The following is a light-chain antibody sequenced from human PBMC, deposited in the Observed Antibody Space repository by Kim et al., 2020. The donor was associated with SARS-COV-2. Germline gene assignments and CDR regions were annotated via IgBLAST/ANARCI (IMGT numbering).Light chain of an antibody. V-gene: IGLV2-11*01. Sequence: GQSVTISCTGTISDVGGYNFVPWYQHHPGKAPKLIIYHVSRRPSGVPDRFSGSKSGNTASLTVSGLQAEDEATYYCCSFAGPSTEIFGGGTQLTVL. CDR3: CSFAGPSTEI. J-gene: IGLJ2*01. CDR2: HVS. CDR1: ISDVGGYNF.